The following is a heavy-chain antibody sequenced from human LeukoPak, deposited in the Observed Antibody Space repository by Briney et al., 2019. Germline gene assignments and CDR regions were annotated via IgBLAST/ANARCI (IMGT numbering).Heavy chain of an antibody. Sequence: SVKVSCKASGGTFSSYAISWVRQAPGQGLEWMGRIIPILGIANYAQKFQGRVTVTADKSTSTAYMELSSLRSEDTAVYYCATSGSYYRIDEIDYWGQGTLVTVSS. CDR3: ATSGSYYRIDEIDY. CDR2: IIPILGIA. J-gene: IGHJ4*02. D-gene: IGHD1-26*01. V-gene: IGHV1-69*04. CDR1: GGTFSSYA.